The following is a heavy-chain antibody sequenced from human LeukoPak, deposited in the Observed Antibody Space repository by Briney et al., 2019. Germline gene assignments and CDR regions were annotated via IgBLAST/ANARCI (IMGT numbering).Heavy chain of an antibody. V-gene: IGHV4-30-2*01. CDR1: GGSITSGGYS. J-gene: IGHJ5*02. CDR2: IYYSGST. D-gene: IGHD3-22*01. Sequence: SETLSLTCAVSGGSITSGGYSWSWIRQPPGKGLEWIGYIYYSGSTYYNPSLKSRVTISVDRSKSQFSLKLSSVTAADTAVYYCARDSSGENGVWFDPWGQGTLVTVSS. CDR3: ARDSSGENGVWFDP.